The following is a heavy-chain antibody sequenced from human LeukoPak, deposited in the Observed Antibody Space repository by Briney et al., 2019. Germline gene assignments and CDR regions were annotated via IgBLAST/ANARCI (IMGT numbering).Heavy chain of an antibody. J-gene: IGHJ4*02. CDR2: ISTTSRYI. CDR1: GFAFSGYS. V-gene: IGHV3-21*01. CDR3: ARGNSDYDHDY. D-gene: IGHD5-12*01. Sequence: GGSLRLSCAASGFAFSGYSMNWVRQAPGKGLKWVSSISTTSRYIYYADSVQGRFTVTRDNAKNSLSLQMNSLRADDTAVYFCARGNSDYDHDYWGQGTLVTVSS.